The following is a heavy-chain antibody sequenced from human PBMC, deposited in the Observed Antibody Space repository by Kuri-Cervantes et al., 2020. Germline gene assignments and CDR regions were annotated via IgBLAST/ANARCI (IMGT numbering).Heavy chain of an antibody. Sequence: SETLSLTCTVSGGSISSGDYYWSWVRQPPGKGLEWIGEIYHSGYTEYNPSLKSRVTILIDKSKNQFSLRLNSVTAADTAVYFCARDSLDDYRDKGLVYWGQGILVTVSS. CDR1: GGSISSGDYY. V-gene: IGHV4-39*07. CDR2: IYHSGYT. J-gene: IGHJ4*02. D-gene: IGHD4-17*01. CDR3: ARDSLDDYRDKGLVY.